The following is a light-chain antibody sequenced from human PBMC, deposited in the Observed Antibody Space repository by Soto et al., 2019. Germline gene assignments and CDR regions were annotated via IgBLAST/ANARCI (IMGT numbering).Light chain of an antibody. V-gene: IGKV3-15*01. Sequence: EIVLTQSPTPLSLSPGEGSSLSCGAIENVRSNYIVWYQQKPGLAPRLLISEASTRATGIPARFSGSGSGTEFTLTISSLQSEDFAIYYCQQYSNWPPITFCQVRRLEIK. J-gene: IGKJ5*01. CDR2: EAS. CDR1: ENVRSN. CDR3: QQYSNWPPIT.